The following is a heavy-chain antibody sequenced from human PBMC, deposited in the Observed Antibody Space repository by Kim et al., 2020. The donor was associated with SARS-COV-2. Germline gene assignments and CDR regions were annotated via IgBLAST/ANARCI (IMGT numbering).Heavy chain of an antibody. CDR3: ARHWGSIAAAGTITGGMDV. V-gene: IGHV5-51*01. J-gene: IGHJ6*02. D-gene: IGHD6-13*01. CDR1: GYSFTSYW. CDR2: IYPGDSDT. Sequence: GESLKISCKGSGYSFTSYWIGWVRQMPGKGLEWMGIIYPGDSDTRYSPSFQGQVTISADKSISTAYLQWSSLKASDTAMYYCARHWGSIAAAGTITGGMDVWGQETTVTVSS.